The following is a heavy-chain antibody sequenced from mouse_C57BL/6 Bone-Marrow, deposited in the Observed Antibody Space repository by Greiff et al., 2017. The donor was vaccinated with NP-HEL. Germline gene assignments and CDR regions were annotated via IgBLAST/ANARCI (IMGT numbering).Heavy chain of an antibody. CDR1: EYEFPSHD. Sequence: EVKLVESGGGLVQPGESLKLSCESNEYEFPSHDMSWVRKTPEKRLELVAAFNCDGGSTYYPDTMERRFIISSDNTKKTLYLQMSMLRSEDTALYYCARDSSGYVPWYAYWGQGTLVTVSA. V-gene: IGHV5-2*01. CDR2: FNCDGGST. D-gene: IGHD3-2*02. J-gene: IGHJ3*01. CDR3: ARDSSGYVPWYAY.